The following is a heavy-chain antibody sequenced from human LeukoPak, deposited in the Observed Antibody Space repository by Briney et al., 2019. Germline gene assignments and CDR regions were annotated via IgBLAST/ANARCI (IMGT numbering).Heavy chain of an antibody. D-gene: IGHD3-10*01. Sequence: SETLSLTCTVSGGSISSGSYYWSWIRQPAGKGLEWIGRIYTSGSTNYNPSLKSRVTISVDTSKNQFSLKLSSVTAADTAVYYCAREGGLLWFGELLSIFDPWGQGTLVTVSS. CDR2: IYTSGST. J-gene: IGHJ5*02. V-gene: IGHV4-61*02. CDR1: GGSISSGSYY. CDR3: AREGGLLWFGELLSIFDP.